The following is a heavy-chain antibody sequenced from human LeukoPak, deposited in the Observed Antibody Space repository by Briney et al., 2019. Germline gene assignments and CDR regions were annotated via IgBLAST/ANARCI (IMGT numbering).Heavy chain of an antibody. D-gene: IGHD5-18*01. CDR3: ARVDTAMGVY. CDR2: IIPIFGTA. J-gene: IGHJ4*02. V-gene: IGHV1-69*01. Sequence: SVKVSCKASGGTFISYAISWVRQAPGQGLEWMGGIIPIFGTANYAQKFQGRVTITAHESTSTAYMELSSLRSEDTAVYYCARVDTAMGVYWGQGTLVTVSS. CDR1: GGTFISYA.